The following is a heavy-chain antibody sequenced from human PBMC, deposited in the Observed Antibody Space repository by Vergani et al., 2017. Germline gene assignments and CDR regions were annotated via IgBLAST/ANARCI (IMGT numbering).Heavy chain of an antibody. CDR3: ASQGYYFDY. CDR2: IYTSGST. V-gene: IGHV4-39*07. J-gene: IGHJ4*02. CDR1: GGSISSSSYY. Sequence: QVQLQESCPGLVKPSETLSLTCTVSGGSISSSSYYWGWIRQPPGKGLEWIGRIYTSGSTNYNPSLKSRVTMSVDTSKNQFSLKLSSVTAADTAVYYCASQGYYFDYWGQGTLVTVSS.